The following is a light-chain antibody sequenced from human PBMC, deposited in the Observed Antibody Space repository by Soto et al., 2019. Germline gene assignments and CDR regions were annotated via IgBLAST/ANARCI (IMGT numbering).Light chain of an antibody. CDR2: DDN. J-gene: IGLJ2*01. CDR3: QSYDSSLSGSVV. Sequence: QSVLTQPPSVSGAPGQRVTISCTGSRSNIGADYDVHWYQQLPGTAPKLLIYDDNNRPSGVPDRFSGSKSGTSASLAITGLQAEDEADYYCQSYDSSLSGSVVFGGGTKLTVL. V-gene: IGLV1-40*01. CDR1: RSNIGADYD.